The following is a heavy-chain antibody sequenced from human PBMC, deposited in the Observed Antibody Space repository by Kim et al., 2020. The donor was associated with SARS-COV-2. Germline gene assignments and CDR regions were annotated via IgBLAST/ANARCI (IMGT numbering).Heavy chain of an antibody. CDR2: VYSSGGT. CDR1: GGSVSSDSYY. V-gene: IGHV4-61*01. Sequence: SETLSLTCTVSGGSVSSDSYYWSWIRQPPGKGLEWIGHVYSSGGTNYNPSLKSRVTISIDTSKNQFSLKLSSVSAADTAVYYCARDPRGRTYAMDVWGQG. CDR3: ARDPRGRTYAMDV. J-gene: IGHJ6*02.